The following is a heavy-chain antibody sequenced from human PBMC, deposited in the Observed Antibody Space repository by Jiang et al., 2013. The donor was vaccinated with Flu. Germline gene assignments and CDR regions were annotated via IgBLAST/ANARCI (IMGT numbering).Heavy chain of an antibody. J-gene: IGHJ4*02. V-gene: IGHV4-31*03. Sequence: GPGLVKPSQTLSLTCTVSGGSISSGGYYWSWIRQHPGKGLEWIGYIYYSGSTYYNPSLKSRVTISVDTSKNQFSLKLSSVTAADTAVYYCAVGYSASTGLIDYWGQGTLVTVSS. CDR3: AVGYSASTGLIDY. D-gene: IGHD3-22*01. CDR2: IYYSGST. CDR1: GGSISSGGYY.